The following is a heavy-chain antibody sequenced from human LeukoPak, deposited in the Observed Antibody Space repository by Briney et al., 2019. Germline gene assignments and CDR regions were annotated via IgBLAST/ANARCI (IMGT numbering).Heavy chain of an antibody. V-gene: IGHV1-69*02. Sequence: SVKVSCKASGGTFSSYTISWVRQAPGQGLEWMGRIIPILGIANYAQEFQGRVTITADKSTSTAYMELSSLRSEDTAVYYCARTSPIVGATGGAFDIWGQGTMVTVSS. D-gene: IGHD1-26*01. CDR3: ARTSPIVGATGGAFDI. CDR2: IIPILGIA. J-gene: IGHJ3*02. CDR1: GGTFSSYT.